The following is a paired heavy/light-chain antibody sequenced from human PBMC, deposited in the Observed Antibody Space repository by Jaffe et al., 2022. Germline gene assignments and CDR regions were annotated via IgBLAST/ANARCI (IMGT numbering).Heavy chain of an antibody. J-gene: IGHJ4*02. CDR2: IYHTGIT. V-gene: IGHV4-38-2*01. D-gene: IGHD3-10*01. CDR1: GYSITSDSY. Sequence: QVQLQESGPGLVRPSETLSLTCAVSGYSITSDSYWGWIRQPPGKGLEWIATIYHTGITYYNSSLKSRVTISVDTSKNQFSLKLSSVTAADTAVYYCARRIYYGSGSFWDYFDYWGQGTLVTVSS. CDR3: ARRIYYGSGSFWDYFDY.
Light chain of an antibody. Sequence: IQMTQSPSSVSASVGDRVTITCRASQGISSWLAWYQQKPGKAPKLLIYGASTLQSGVPSRFSGSGSGTDFTLTISSLQPEDFATYYCQQADSFPELTFGGGTKVELK. CDR1: QGISSW. CDR2: GAS. CDR3: QQADSFPELT. V-gene: IGKV1-12*01. J-gene: IGKJ4*01.